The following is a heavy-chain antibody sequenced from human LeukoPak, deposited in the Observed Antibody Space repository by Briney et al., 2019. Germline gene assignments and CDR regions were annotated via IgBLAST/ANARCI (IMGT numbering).Heavy chain of an antibody. D-gene: IGHD6-6*01. CDR3: AREVAARPFDY. Sequence: GGSLRLSCAASGFTFSSYEMNWVRLAPGKGLEWVSYISSSGSTIYYADSVKGRFTISRDNAKNSLYLQMNSLRAEDTAVYYCAREVAARPFDYWGQGTLVTVSS. V-gene: IGHV3-48*03. J-gene: IGHJ4*02. CDR2: ISSSGSTI. CDR1: GFTFSSYE.